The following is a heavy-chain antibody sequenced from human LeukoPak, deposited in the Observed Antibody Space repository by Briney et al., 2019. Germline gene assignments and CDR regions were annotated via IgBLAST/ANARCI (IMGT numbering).Heavy chain of an antibody. Sequence: SGTLSLTCAVSGDSISSNNWRSWVRPPPGKGLEWIAEIYHSGSTNYNPSLESRITLSVDKSNNQFSLNLRSVTAADTAVYYCARGHGVVLGYFDCWGQGSLVTVSS. CDR1: GDSISSNNW. CDR2: IYHSGST. V-gene: IGHV4-4*02. CDR3: ARGHGVVLGYFDC. J-gene: IGHJ4*02. D-gene: IGHD2-15*01.